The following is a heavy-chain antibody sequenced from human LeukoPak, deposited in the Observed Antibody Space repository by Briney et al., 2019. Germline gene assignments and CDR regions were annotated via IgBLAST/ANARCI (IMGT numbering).Heavy chain of an antibody. V-gene: IGHV3-48*01. D-gene: IGHD2-21*02. CDR3: AKYGCGGDCYSSWFDP. CDR2: ISRLSNTI. CDR1: GFTFTSYS. J-gene: IGHJ5*02. Sequence: PGGSLRLSCAASGFTFTSYSMDWVRQAPGKGLEWVSYISRLSNTIYYADSVKGRFTTSRDNSKNTLYLQMNSLRAEDTAVYYCAKYGCGGDCYSSWFDPWGQGTLVTVSS.